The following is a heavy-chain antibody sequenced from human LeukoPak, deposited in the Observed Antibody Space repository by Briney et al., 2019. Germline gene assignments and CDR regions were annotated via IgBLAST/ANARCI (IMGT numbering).Heavy chain of an antibody. CDR3: ARDPQKIRNYCSGGSCYAGHLDY. J-gene: IGHJ4*02. D-gene: IGHD2-15*01. CDR1: GFTFSSYA. V-gene: IGHV3-30-3*01. CDR2: ISYDGSNK. Sequence: GRSLRLSCAASGFTFSSYAMHWVRQAPGKGLEWVAVISYDGSNKYYADSVKGRFTISRDNSKNTLYLQMNSLRAEDTAVYYCARDPQKIRNYCSGGSCYAGHLDYWGQGTLVTVSS.